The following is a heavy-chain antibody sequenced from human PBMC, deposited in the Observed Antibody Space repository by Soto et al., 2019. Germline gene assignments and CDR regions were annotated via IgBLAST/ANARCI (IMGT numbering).Heavy chain of an antibody. V-gene: IGHV3-33*01. CDR3: ARDDGSGWYWVLDY. J-gene: IGHJ4*02. D-gene: IGHD6-19*01. Sequence: GGSLRLSCAASGFTLSRHGMHWVRQAPGKGLEWVAVIWYDGSNKYYVDSVKGRFTISRDSSKNTLYLQMNTLRAEDTAVYYCARDDGSGWYWVLDYWGQGTPVTVSS. CDR1: GFTLSRHG. CDR2: IWYDGSNK.